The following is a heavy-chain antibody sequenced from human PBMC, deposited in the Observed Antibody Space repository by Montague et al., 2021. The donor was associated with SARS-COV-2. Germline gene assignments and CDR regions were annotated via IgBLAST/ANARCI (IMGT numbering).Heavy chain of an antibody. CDR3: ARHRRYDVVTYYPDF. D-gene: IGHD3-9*01. CDR2: ISNGGRT. V-gene: IGHV4-39*01. J-gene: IGHJ4*02. Sequence: SETLSLTCSVSGGSFDSDNFFWGWIRQPPGKRPEWIGVISNGGRTFDNPSLKSRVTISVHTSRNQLSLNVKSATAADTAVYYCARHRRYDVVTYYPDFWGQGILVTVSS. CDR1: GGSFDSDNFF.